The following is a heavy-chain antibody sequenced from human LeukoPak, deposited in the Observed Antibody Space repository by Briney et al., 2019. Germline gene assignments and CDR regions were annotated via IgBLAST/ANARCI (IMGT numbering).Heavy chain of an antibody. CDR3: ARDASGIAAAY. Sequence: QPGGSLRLSCAASGFIFNNYGMHRVRQAPGKGLEWVAVISYEGSNKYYADSVRGRFTISRDNAKNSLYLQMNSLRAEDTAVYYCARDASGIAAAYWGQGTLVTVSS. D-gene: IGHD6-13*01. J-gene: IGHJ4*02. CDR1: GFIFNNYG. CDR2: ISYEGSNK. V-gene: IGHV3-30*03.